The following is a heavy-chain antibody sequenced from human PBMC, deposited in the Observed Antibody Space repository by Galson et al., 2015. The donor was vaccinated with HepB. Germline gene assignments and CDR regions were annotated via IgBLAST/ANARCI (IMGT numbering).Heavy chain of an antibody. CDR3: ARENHYYDSSGYAADAFDI. D-gene: IGHD3-22*01. CDR1: GFTFSSYW. J-gene: IGHJ3*02. CDR2: IKQDGSEK. V-gene: IGHV3-7*03. Sequence: SLRLSCAASGFTFSSYWMSWVRQAPGKGLEWVANIKQDGSEKYYVDSVKGRFTISRDNAKNSLYLQMNSLRAEDTAVYYCARENHYYDSSGYAADAFDIWGQGTMVTVSS.